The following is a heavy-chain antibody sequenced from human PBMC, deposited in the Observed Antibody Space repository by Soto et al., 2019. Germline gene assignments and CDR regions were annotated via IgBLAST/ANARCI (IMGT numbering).Heavy chain of an antibody. CDR2: IIPILGIA. V-gene: IGHV1-69*02. CDR3: AIPSEGITTGRGVMSGDALDI. J-gene: IGHJ3*02. Sequence: QVQLVQSGAEVKKPGSSVKVSCKASGGTFSSYTISWVRQAPGQGLEWMGRIIPILGIANYAQKLQARVTITADKSTXRASMXXSSLRAEDTAVYYCAIPSEGITTGRGVMSGDALDIWGQGTMVTVSS. CDR1: GGTFSSYT. D-gene: IGHD3-10*01.